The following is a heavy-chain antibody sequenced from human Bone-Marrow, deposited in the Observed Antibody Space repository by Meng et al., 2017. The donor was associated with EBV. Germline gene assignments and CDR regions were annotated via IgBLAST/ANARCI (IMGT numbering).Heavy chain of an antibody. D-gene: IGHD2-21*02. V-gene: IGHV4-59*01. CDR1: GGSISSYY. CDR2: IYYSGST. CDR3: ARVNCGGDCYSFDY. Sequence: QLAERGPGLGKPSATLSLTWTVAGGSISSYYWSWIRQRPGKGLEWIGYIYYSGSTNYNPSLKSRVTISVDTSKNQFSLKLGSVTAADTAVYYCARVNCGGDCYSFDYWGQGTLVTVSS. J-gene: IGHJ4*02.